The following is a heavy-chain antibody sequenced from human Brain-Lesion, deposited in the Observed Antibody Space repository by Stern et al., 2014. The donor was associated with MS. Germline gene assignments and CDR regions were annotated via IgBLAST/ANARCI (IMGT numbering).Heavy chain of an antibody. Sequence: QVQLVQSGAEVKKTGSSVKVSCQASGNTFTNRYLHWVRQAPGQALEWMGWITPFTGNTNYAQNFQDRVTITMDRSLSTAYMDPSSLRSDDPAIYFCAEGGSYGFVYWGQGTLVTVSS. CDR2: ITPFTGNT. J-gene: IGHJ4*02. CDR3: AEGGSYGFVY. V-gene: IGHV1-45*02. D-gene: IGHD4-17*01. CDR1: GNTFTNRY.